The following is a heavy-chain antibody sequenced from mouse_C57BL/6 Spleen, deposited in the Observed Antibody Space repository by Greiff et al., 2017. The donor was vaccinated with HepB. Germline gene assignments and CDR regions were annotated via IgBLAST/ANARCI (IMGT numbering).Heavy chain of an antibody. CDR1: GYTFTNYW. D-gene: IGHD2-4*01. CDR2: IYPGGGYT. Sequence: VQLQHSGAELVRPGTSVKMSCKASGYTFTNYWIGWAKQRPGHGLEWIGDIYPGGGYTNYNEKFKGKATLTADKSSSTAYMQFSSLTSEDSAIYYCARGDYDSGWFAYWGQGTLVTVSA. J-gene: IGHJ3*01. CDR3: ARGDYDSGWFAY. V-gene: IGHV1-63*01.